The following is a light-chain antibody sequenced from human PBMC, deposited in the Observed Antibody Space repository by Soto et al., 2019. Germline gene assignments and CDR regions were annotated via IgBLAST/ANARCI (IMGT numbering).Light chain of an antibody. CDR3: MQALQTPT. Sequence: IVMTQSPLSLPVTPGEPASISCRSSQSLLHSNGYNYLDWYLQKPGQSPQLLIYLGSNRSSGVPDRFGGSGSGTDFTLKISRVEAEDVGVYYCMQALQTPTFGQGTKLEIK. CDR2: LGS. CDR1: QSLLHSNGYNY. V-gene: IGKV2-28*01. J-gene: IGKJ2*01.